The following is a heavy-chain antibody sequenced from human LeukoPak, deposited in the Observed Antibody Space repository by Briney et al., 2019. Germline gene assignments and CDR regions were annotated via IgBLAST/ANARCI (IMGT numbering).Heavy chain of an antibody. V-gene: IGHV3-7*01. CDR2: INQDGSDK. J-gene: IGHJ4*02. CDR1: GFTFSSYW. D-gene: IGHD2-21*01. Sequence: GGSPRLSCAASGFTFSSYWMSWVRQAPGKGLEWVANINQDGSDKNYVDSVKGRFTISRDNAKNSLYLQMNSLRAEDTAVYYCAKSTRSSGDCLWGQGILVTVSS. CDR3: AKSTRSSGDCL.